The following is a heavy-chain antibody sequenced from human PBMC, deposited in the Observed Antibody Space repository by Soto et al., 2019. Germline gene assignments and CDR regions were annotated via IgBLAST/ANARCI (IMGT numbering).Heavy chain of an antibody. Sequence: GESLKISCMGSGYKVSTGHNFISYWIAWVRQMPGEGLEWMGIIYPGDSDTRYSPSFQGQVTISADKSINSVYLQWSSLKASDTATYYCARLGFNYDFLSGYYNVHHYYGIDVWGQGTTVTVSS. CDR3: ARLGFNYDFLSGYYNVHHYYGIDV. D-gene: IGHD3-3*01. CDR1: GYKVSTGHNFISYW. J-gene: IGHJ6*02. CDR2: IYPGDSDT. V-gene: IGHV5-51*01.